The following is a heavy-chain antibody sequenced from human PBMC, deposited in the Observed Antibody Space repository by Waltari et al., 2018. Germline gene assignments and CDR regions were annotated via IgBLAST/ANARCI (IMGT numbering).Heavy chain of an antibody. D-gene: IGHD2-21*01. CDR3: ASLPIPYCGGDCYPTDDAFDI. CDR1: GGSFSGYY. Sequence: QVQLQQWGAGLLKPSETLSLTCAVYGGSFSGYYWSWIRQPPGKGLEWIGEINHSGSTNYNPTLKSRVTISVDTSKNQFSLKLSSVTAADTAVYYCASLPIPYCGGDCYPTDDAFDIWGQGTMVTVSS. V-gene: IGHV4-34*01. J-gene: IGHJ3*02. CDR2: INHSGST.